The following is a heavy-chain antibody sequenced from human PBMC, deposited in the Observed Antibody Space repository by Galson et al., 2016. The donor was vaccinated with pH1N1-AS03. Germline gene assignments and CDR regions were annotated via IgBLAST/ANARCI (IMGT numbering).Heavy chain of an antibody. Sequence: SLRLSCAASGFTFRSFGMNWVRQAPGKGLEWVAFIRYAGRNKFYADSMKGRFTIPRDNSKNTLYLQVNSLRTDDTAVYYCARAAYDRTEDYYSHFDKWGQGTLVTVSS. CDR2: IRYAGRNK. V-gene: IGHV3-30*02. CDR3: ARAAYDRTEDYYSHFDK. CDR1: GFTFRSFG. D-gene: IGHD3-22*01. J-gene: IGHJ4*02.